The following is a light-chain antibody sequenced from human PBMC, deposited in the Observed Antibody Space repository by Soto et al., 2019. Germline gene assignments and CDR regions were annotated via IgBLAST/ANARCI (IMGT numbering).Light chain of an antibody. V-gene: IGKV3-11*01. CDR1: QSVSSY. Sequence: EIVLTQSPATLSLSLGERATITCRASQSVSSYVAWYQSKPGQAPRLLMYDASNRLIGIPARFSGSGSGTDFTLTISSLEPEDFAVYYCQQRSNWPLTFGGGTTVEI. CDR2: DAS. J-gene: IGKJ4*01. CDR3: QQRSNWPLT.